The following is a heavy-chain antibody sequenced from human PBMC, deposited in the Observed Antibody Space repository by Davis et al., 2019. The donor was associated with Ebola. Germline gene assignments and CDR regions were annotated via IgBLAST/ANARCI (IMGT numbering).Heavy chain of an antibody. D-gene: IGHD3-10*01. J-gene: IGHJ4*02. V-gene: IGHV2-70*12. CDR2: IDWDDDK. CDR1: GFSLSTTGVG. CDR3: AHRLGRFGEWNFDY. Sequence: SGPTLVKPTQTLTLTCTFSGFSLSTTGVGVGWIRQPPGKALEWLARIDWDDDKFYRTSLKTRLTISKDTSKNQVVLTMINMDPVDTATYYCAHRLGRFGEWNFDYWGLGTLVTVSS.